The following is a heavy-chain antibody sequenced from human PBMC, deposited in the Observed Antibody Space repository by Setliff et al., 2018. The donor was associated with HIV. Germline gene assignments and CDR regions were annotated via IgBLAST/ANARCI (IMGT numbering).Heavy chain of an antibody. D-gene: IGHD6-6*01. Sequence: LSLTCTVSGGSISSNNYYWGWIRQPPGKGLEWIGSINYIGSTYQNPSLKSRVTISVDTSKNQYSLKLRAGTAADTAVYYCARLAASIAARRRFDYWGQGTLVTVSS. CDR1: GGSISSNNYY. CDR3: ARLAASIAARRRFDY. CDR2: INYIGST. V-gene: IGHV4-39*01. J-gene: IGHJ4*02.